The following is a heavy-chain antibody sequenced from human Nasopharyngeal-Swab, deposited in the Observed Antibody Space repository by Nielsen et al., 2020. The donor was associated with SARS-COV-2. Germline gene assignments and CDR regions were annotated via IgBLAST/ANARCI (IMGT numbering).Heavy chain of an antibody. CDR3: ARGRLLWFGELNPYYFDY. Sequence: SETLSLTCTVSGGSVSSGSYYWSWIRQPPGKGLEWIGYIYYSGSTNYNPSVKSRVTISVDTSKNQFSLKLSSVTAADTAVYYCARGRLLWFGELNPYYFDYWGQGTLVTVSS. J-gene: IGHJ4*02. D-gene: IGHD3-10*01. CDR1: GGSVSSGSYY. V-gene: IGHV4-61*01. CDR2: IYYSGST.